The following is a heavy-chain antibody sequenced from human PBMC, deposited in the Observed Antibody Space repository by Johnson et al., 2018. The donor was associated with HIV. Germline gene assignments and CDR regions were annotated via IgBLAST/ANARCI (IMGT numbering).Heavy chain of an antibody. J-gene: IGHJ3*02. CDR2: IRSKAYGGTT. CDR1: GFTFGDYA. V-gene: IGHV3-49*03. CDR3: TRDRDPSSGWYCDAFDI. D-gene: IGHD6-19*01. Sequence: EVQLVESGGTLVQPGRSLRLSCTASGFTFGDYAMSWFRQAPGNGLEWVGFIRSKAYGGTTENAASVKGRLTISRDDSKSIAYLQMNSLKTEDTAVYYCTRDRDPSSGWYCDAFDIWGQGTIVTVSS.